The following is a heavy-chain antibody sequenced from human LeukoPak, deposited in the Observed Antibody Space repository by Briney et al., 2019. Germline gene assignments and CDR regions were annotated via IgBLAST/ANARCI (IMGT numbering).Heavy chain of an antibody. Sequence: PGRSLRLSCAASGFIFSHYGLHWVRQAPGKGLEWVAVMWRDGSNKFYAGSVKGPFTISRYNSQNTLFLQMNSLRADDTAMYYCARDAQRGFDYSNSLQYWGHGTLVTVSS. D-gene: IGHD4-11*01. CDR3: ARDAQRGFDYSNSLQY. J-gene: IGHJ4*01. CDR2: MWRDGSNK. V-gene: IGHV3-33*01. CDR1: GFIFSHYG.